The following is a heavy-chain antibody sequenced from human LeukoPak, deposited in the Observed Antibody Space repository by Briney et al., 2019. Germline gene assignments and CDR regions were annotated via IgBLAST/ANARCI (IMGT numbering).Heavy chain of an antibody. D-gene: IGHD6-19*01. CDR3: ARGRYSSGWYSYYFDY. CDR2: INHSGST. J-gene: IGHJ4*02. V-gene: IGHV4-34*01. Sequence: PSETLSLTCAAYGGSFSGYYRSWIRQPPGKGLEWIGEINHSGSTNYNPSLKSRVTISVDTSKNQFSLKLSSVTAADTAVYYCARGRYSSGWYSYYFDYWGQGTLVTVSS. CDR1: GGSFSGYY.